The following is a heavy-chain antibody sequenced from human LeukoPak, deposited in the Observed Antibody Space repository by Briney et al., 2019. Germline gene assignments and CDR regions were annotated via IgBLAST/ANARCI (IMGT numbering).Heavy chain of an antibody. CDR1: GFIFSNYY. V-gene: IGHV3-7*03. Sequence: PGGSLRLSCAASGFIFSNYYMTWFRQAPGKGLEWVANIRQDGSQKFYLDSVKGRFTISRDNAKSSVYLQVTSLRVEDTAVYYCARVGGAWNSDYWGQGTLVNVSS. CDR3: ARVGGAWNSDY. J-gene: IGHJ4*02. D-gene: IGHD2-15*01. CDR2: IRQDGSQK.